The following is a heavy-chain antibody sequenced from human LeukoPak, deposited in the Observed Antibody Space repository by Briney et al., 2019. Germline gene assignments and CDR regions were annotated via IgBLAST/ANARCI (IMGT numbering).Heavy chain of an antibody. CDR2: KYYSGSA. CDR1: GVSVSDGRYY. Sequence: KPSETLSLTCSVSGVSVSDGRYYWTWIRQHPGKGLEWIGYKYYSGSAKLNPSLKSRLTISIDTSKNQFSLHLSPVTAADTATYYCATPYCSSICCLDVFNMWGQGTRVTVSS. J-gene: IGHJ3*02. V-gene: IGHV4-31*03. CDR3: ATPYCSSICCLDVFNM. D-gene: IGHD2-2*01.